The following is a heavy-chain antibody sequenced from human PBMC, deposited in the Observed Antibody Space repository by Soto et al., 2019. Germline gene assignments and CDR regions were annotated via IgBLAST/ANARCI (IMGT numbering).Heavy chain of an antibody. J-gene: IGHJ6*02. CDR1: GFTFTSSA. CDR3: AAEQFVVQYYGMDV. Sequence: GASVKVSCKASGFTFTSSAVQWVRQARGQRLEWIGWIVVGSGNTNYAQKFQERVTITRDMSTSTAYMELSSLRSEDTAVYYCAAEQFVVQYYGMDVWGQGTTVTVSS. D-gene: IGHD2-15*01. V-gene: IGHV1-58*01. CDR2: IVVGSGNT.